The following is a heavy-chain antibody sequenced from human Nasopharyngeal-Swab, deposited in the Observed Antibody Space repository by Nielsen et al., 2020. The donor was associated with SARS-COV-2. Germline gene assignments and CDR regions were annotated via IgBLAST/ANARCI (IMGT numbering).Heavy chain of an antibody. J-gene: IGHJ5*02. Sequence: SETLSLTCTVSGGSISSSSYYWGWIRQPPGKGLEWIGSIYYSGSTYYNPSLKSRVTISVDTSRNQFSLKLTSVTAADTAVYYCARLGDDSSGYYNWFDPWGQGTLVTVSS. D-gene: IGHD3-22*01. CDR3: ARLGDDSSGYYNWFDP. CDR2: IYYSGST. CDR1: GGSISSSSYY. V-gene: IGHV4-39*01.